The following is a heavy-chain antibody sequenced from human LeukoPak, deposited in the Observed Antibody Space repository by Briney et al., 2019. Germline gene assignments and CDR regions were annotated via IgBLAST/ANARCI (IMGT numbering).Heavy chain of an antibody. CDR2: ITSSSSYI. CDR3: ARESYYYDSSGYGMDV. CDR1: GFTFSSYS. D-gene: IGHD3-22*01. Sequence: GGSLRLSCAASGFTFSSYSMNWVRQAPGKGLEWVSSITSSSSYIYYADSVKGRFTISRDNAKNSLYLQMNSLRAEDTAVYYCARESYYYDSSGYGMDVWGQGTTVTVSS. J-gene: IGHJ6*02. V-gene: IGHV3-21*01.